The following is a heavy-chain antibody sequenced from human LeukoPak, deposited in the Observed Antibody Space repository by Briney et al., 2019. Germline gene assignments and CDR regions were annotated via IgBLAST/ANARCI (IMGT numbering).Heavy chain of an antibody. CDR3: ARDAHYYDITSGAFDI. CDR1: GFTFSSYS. J-gene: IGHJ3*02. CDR2: ISSSSSYI. V-gene: IGHV3-21*01. D-gene: IGHD3-22*01. Sequence: GGSLRLSCAASGFTFSSYSTNWVRQAPGKGLDWVSSISSSSSYIYYADSVKGRFTISRDNAKNSLYLQMNSLRAEDTAVYYCARDAHYYDITSGAFDIWGQGTMVTVSS.